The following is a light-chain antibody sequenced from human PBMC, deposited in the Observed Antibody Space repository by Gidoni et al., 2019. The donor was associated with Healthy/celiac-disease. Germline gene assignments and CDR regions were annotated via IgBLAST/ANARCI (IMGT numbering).Light chain of an antibody. CDR2: TAS. V-gene: IGKV1-39*01. Sequence: DIQMTQSPSSLSASVGDRVSITCRASQSISSYLNWYQQKPGKAPNLLIYTASNLQSGVPSRFSGGGSGTHFALTISSLQPEDFATYYCQQSYSTPLTFXGXTKVEIK. CDR3: QQSYSTPLT. J-gene: IGKJ4*01. CDR1: QSISSY.